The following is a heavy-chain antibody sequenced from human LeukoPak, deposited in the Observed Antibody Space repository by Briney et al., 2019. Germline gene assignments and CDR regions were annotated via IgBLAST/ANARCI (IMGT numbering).Heavy chain of an antibody. CDR2: ISYDGSNK. J-gene: IGHJ6*03. Sequence: SGGSLRLSCAASGFTFSSSTMHWVRQAPGKGLEWVAVISYDGSNKYYADSVKGRFTISRDNSKNTLYLQMNSLRAEDTAVYYCARSHSGYNRGYYYYMDVWGKGTTVTVSS. CDR3: ARSHSGYNRGYYYYMDV. CDR1: GFTFSSST. V-gene: IGHV3-30*04. D-gene: IGHD5-24*01.